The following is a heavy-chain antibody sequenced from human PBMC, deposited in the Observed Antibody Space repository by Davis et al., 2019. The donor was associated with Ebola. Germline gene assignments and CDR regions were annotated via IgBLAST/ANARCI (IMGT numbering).Heavy chain of an antibody. D-gene: IGHD1-26*01. CDR3: AKVGATPYGMDV. CDR2: INHSGST. Sequence: MPSETLSLTCAVSGASFINHYWSWIRQPPGKGLEWIGEINHSGSTNYNPSLKSRVTISVDTSKNQFSLKLSSVTAADTAVYFCAKVGATPYGMDVWGQGTTVTVSS. J-gene: IGHJ6*02. CDR1: GASFINHY. V-gene: IGHV4-34*01.